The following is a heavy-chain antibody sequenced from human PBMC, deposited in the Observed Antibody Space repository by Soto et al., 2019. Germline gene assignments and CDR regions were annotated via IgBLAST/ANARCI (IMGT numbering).Heavy chain of an antibody. V-gene: IGHV3-30-3*01. D-gene: IGHD3-9*01. Sequence: PGGSLRLSXATSGFLFNTYAMHWVRQAPGKGLESVAFISYDGSNKYYADSVKSRFTISRDNSKSTLYLQMNSLRTEDTAIYYCARPGSGYDVLTGQYFYYFHAVDVWGQGTTVTAP. CDR1: GFLFNTYA. J-gene: IGHJ6*02. CDR3: ARPGSGYDVLTGQYFYYFHAVDV. CDR2: ISYDGSNK.